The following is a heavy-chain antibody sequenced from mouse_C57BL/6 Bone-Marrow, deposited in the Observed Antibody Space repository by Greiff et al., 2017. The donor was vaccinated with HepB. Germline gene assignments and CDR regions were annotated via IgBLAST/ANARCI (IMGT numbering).Heavy chain of an antibody. V-gene: IGHV5-12*01. CDR3: ARPIESAMDY. CDR1: GFTFSDYY. Sequence: DVQLQESGGGLVQPGGSLKLSCAASGFTFSDYYMYWVRQTPEKRLEWVAYISNGGGSTYYPDTVKGRFTISRDNAKNTLYLQMSRLKSEDTAMYYCARPIESAMDYWGQGTSVTVSS. J-gene: IGHJ4*01. CDR2: ISNGGGST.